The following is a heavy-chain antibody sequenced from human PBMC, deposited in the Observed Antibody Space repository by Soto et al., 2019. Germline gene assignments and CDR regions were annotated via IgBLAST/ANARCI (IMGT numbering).Heavy chain of an antibody. CDR1: GFSLSSPAVG. CDR2: IYWDDDK. Sequence: QITLKESGPTLVKPTQTLTLTCTFSGFSLSSPAVGVNWIRQPPGKALEWLALIYWDDDKQYSPSLRSRLTITNDTSKNQVVLTMTNMDPLDTATYYCAHGSGWLSDYWGHGTLVTVSS. D-gene: IGHD6-19*01. V-gene: IGHV2-5*02. J-gene: IGHJ4*01. CDR3: AHGSGWLSDY.